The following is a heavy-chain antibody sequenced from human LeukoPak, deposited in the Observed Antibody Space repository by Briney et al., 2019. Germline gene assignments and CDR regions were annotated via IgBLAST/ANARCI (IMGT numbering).Heavy chain of an antibody. V-gene: IGHV4-34*01. CDR3: ARTNIVVVPAAMPLDY. Sequence: PSETLSLTCAVYGGSFSGYYWSWIRQPPGKGLEWIAEINHSGSTNYNPSLKSRVTISVDTSKNQFSLKLSSVTAADTAVYYCARTNIVVVPAAMPLDYWGQGTLVTVSS. CDR2: INHSGST. CDR1: GGSFSGYY. J-gene: IGHJ4*02. D-gene: IGHD2-2*01.